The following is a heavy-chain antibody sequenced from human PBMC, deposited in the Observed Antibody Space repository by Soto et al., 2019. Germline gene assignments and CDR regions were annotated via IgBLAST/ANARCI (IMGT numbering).Heavy chain of an antibody. CDR1: GFTFSSYA. Sequence: GGSLRLACAASGFTFSSYAMHWVRQAPGKGLEWVAVISYDGSNKYYADSVKGRFTISRDNSKNTLYLQMNSLRAEDTAVYYCARAKVATDDAFDIWGQGTIVTVSS. J-gene: IGHJ3*02. CDR2: ISYDGSNK. V-gene: IGHV3-30-3*01. CDR3: ARAKVATDDAFDI. D-gene: IGHD5-12*01.